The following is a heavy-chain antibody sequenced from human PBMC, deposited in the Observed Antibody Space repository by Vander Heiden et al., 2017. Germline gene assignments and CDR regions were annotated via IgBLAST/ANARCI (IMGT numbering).Heavy chain of an antibody. Sequence: QVLLVQSGADVKKPGFSVKVSCKASCGAFSSCANSWVRQAPVQALGWMGGSIPIFGTANYAQKLQGRVTITADESTSTAYMELSSLRSEDTAVYYCARDRVGYCSGGSCLSFDYWGQGTLVTVSS. V-gene: IGHV1-69*01. CDR2: SIPIFGTA. D-gene: IGHD2-15*01. CDR1: CGAFSSCA. J-gene: IGHJ4*02. CDR3: ARDRVGYCSGGSCLSFDY.